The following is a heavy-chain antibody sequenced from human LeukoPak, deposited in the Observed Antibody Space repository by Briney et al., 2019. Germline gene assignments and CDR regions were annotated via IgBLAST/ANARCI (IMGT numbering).Heavy chain of an antibody. CDR1: GYTFTSCA. D-gene: IGHD2-15*01. J-gene: IGHJ3*02. Sequence: GASVKVSCKASGYTFTSCAMHWVRQAPGQRLEWMGWINAGNGNTKYSQKFQGRVTIIRDTSASTAYMELSSLRSEDTAVYYCARRVASLDAFDIWGQGTMVTVSS. CDR2: INAGNGNT. V-gene: IGHV1-3*01. CDR3: ARRVASLDAFDI.